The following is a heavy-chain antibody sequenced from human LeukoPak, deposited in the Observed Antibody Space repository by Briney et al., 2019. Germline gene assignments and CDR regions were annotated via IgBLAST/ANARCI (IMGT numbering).Heavy chain of an antibody. J-gene: IGHJ3*02. V-gene: IGHV3-23*01. CDR1: GFTFRTYA. CDR3: AKVRYYDFWSGYFDAFDI. Sequence: PGGSLRLSCAASGFTFRTYAMNWVRQAPGKGLEWVSAISGSGGSTYYADSVKGRFTISRDNSKNTLYLQMSSLRAEDTAVYYCAKVRYYDFWSGYFDAFDIWGQGTMVTVSS. D-gene: IGHD3-3*01. CDR2: ISGSGGST.